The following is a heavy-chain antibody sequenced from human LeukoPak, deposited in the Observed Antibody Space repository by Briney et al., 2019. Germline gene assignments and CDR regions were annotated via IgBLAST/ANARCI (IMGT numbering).Heavy chain of an antibody. CDR3: ATSVLSDEWLLILDY. CDR1: GYTLTELS. CDR2: FDPEDGET. J-gene: IGHJ4*02. D-gene: IGHD3-3*01. Sequence: ASVKVSCKVSGYTLTELSMHWVRQAPGKGLEWMGGFDPEDGETIYAQKFQGRVTMTEDTSTDTAYMELSSLRSEDTAVYYCATSVLSDEWLLILDYWGQGILVTVSS. V-gene: IGHV1-24*01.